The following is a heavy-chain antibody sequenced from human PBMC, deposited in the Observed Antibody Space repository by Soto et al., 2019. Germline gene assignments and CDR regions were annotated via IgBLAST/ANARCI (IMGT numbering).Heavy chain of an antibody. CDR1: GGSISSYY. CDR2: IYYSGST. Sequence: SETLSLTCTVSGGSISSYYWSWIRQPPGKGLEWIGYIYYSGSTNYNLSLKSRVTISVDTSKNQFSLKLSSVTAADTAVYYCARDQVGWFGPWGQGTLVTVSS. V-gene: IGHV4-59*01. CDR3: ARDQVGWFGP. J-gene: IGHJ5*02.